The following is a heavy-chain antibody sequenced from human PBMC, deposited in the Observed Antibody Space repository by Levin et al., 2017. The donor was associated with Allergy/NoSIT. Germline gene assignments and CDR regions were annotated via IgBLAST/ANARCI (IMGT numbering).Heavy chain of an antibody. J-gene: IGHJ4*02. V-gene: IGHV3-74*01. Sequence: GESLKISCAASGFSFSSHWMHWVRQPPGKGLVWVSRINRDESSTSYADSVKGRFTISRDNAKNTLYLQMSSLRVEDTAVYYCARGSDYGDYGDYWGQGTLVTVSS. D-gene: IGHD4-17*01. CDR1: GFSFSSHW. CDR3: ARGSDYGDYGDY. CDR2: INRDESST.